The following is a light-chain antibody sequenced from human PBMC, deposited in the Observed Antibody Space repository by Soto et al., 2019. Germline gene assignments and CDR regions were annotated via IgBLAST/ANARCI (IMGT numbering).Light chain of an antibody. J-gene: IGLJ2*01. V-gene: IGLV3-1*01. Sequence: SYELTQPPSVSVSSGQTASIPCSGDKLGDKYACWYQQKPGQSPVLVIYHDTKRPSGIPERFSGSNSGNTATLTISGTQAMDEADYYCQAWDSSTAVFGGGTKLTVL. CDR1: KLGDKY. CDR3: QAWDSSTAV. CDR2: HDT.